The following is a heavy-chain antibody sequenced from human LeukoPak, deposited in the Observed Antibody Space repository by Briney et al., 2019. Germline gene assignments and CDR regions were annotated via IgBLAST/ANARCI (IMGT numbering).Heavy chain of an antibody. CDR2: INHSGST. V-gene: IGHV4-34*01. CDR3: ARGLYCSGGTCYSPEYYYYYYMDV. Sequence: PSETLSLTCAVYGGSFSGYYWSWIRQPPGKGLEWIGEINHSGSTNYNPSLKSRLTISVDTSKNQFSLRLSSVTAADTAVYYCARGLYCSGGTCYSPEYYYYYYMDVWGKGTTVTVS. D-gene: IGHD2-15*01. CDR1: GGSFSGYY. J-gene: IGHJ6*03.